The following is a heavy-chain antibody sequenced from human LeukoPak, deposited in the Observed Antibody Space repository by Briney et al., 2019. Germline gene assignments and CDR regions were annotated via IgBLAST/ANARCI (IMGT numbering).Heavy chain of an antibody. CDR3: ARSFGSGSYFFDY. J-gene: IGHJ4*02. CDR1: GGSFSGSY. D-gene: IGHD3-10*01. CDR2: IYYSGST. V-gene: IGHV4-59*01. Sequence: SETLSLTCTVSGGSFSGSYWIWIRQPPGKGLEWIGYIYYSGSTNYNPSLKSRVTISVDTSRNQFSLKLSSATAADTAVYYCARSFGSGSYFFDYWGQGTLVTVSS.